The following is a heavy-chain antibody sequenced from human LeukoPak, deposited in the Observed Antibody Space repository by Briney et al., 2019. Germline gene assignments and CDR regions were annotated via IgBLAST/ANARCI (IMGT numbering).Heavy chain of an antibody. CDR1: GFTFSSYS. J-gene: IGHJ5*02. Sequence: GGSLRLSCAASGFTFSSYSMNWVRQAPGKGLEWVAFIRYDGSNKYYADSVKGRFTISRDNSKNTLYLQMNSLRAEDTAVYYCAATAGRRITMVRGAFFDPWGQGTLVTVSS. CDR2: IRYDGSNK. CDR3: AATAGRRITMVRGAFFDP. D-gene: IGHD3-10*01. V-gene: IGHV3-30*02.